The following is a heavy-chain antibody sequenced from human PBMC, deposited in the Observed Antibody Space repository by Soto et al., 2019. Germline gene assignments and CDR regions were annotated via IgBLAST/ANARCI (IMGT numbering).Heavy chain of an antibody. J-gene: IGHJ3*02. Sequence: QVQLRESGPGLVEPSETLSLNCTVSGGSINSYYWSWIRQSPGKGLEWLGYIDYGGSTNFNPSLRSRLTISVDTSKNRFSLKLNSVTAADTAVYYWARRGRAWSGGACDIWGLGTRVLVSS. CDR3: ARRGRAWSGGACDI. CDR1: GGSINSYY. V-gene: IGHV4-59*12. CDR2: IDYGGST. D-gene: IGHD3-16*01.